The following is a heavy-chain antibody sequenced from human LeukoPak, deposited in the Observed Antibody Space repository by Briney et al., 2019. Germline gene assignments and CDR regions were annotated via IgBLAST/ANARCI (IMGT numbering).Heavy chain of an antibody. Sequence: GGSLRLSCAASGFTLSSYWMSWVRQAPGKGLEWMANIKQDGSEKYYVDSVKGRVTISRDNAKNSLYLQMNSLRAEDTAVYYCARIRYSSSWAYNWFDPWGQGTLVTVSS. J-gene: IGHJ5*02. V-gene: IGHV3-7*01. CDR3: ARIRYSSSWAYNWFDP. D-gene: IGHD6-13*01. CDR1: GFTLSSYW. CDR2: IKQDGSEK.